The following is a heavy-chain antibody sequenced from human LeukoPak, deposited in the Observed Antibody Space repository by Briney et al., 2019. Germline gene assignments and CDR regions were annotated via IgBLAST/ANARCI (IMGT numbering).Heavy chain of an antibody. CDR3: ARTYDSLRDAFDI. V-gene: IGHV4-30-4*01. Sequence: PSETLSLTCTVSGGSMSSGDYYWSWIRQPPGKGLEWIGYIYYSGSAYYNPSLKSRVTISVDTSKNQFSLKLSSVTAADTAVYYCARTYDSLRDAFDIWGQGTMVTVSS. CDR2: IYYSGSA. D-gene: IGHD3-22*01. CDR1: GGSMSSGDYY. J-gene: IGHJ3*02.